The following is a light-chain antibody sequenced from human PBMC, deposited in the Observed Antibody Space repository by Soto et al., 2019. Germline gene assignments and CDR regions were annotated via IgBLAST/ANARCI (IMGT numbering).Light chain of an antibody. V-gene: IGKV1-33*01. CDR3: QQYDTLSFP. CDR2: DAS. Sequence: DIQMTQSPSSLSASVGDRVTITCQASQDISNYLNWYQQKPGKAPKLLIYDASTLETGVPSRFSGSGSGTDFTSTISSLHPEDIATYYCQQYDTLSFPSAPGTKVNIK. J-gene: IGKJ3*01. CDR1: QDISNY.